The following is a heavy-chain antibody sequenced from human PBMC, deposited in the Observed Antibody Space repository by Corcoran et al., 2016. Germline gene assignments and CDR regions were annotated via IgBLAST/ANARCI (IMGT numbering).Heavy chain of an antibody. J-gene: IGHJ4*02. Sequence: QVQLVQSGAEVKKPGSSVKVSCKASGGSFSSYAISWVRQAPGQGLEWIGGIIPIFGATNYAQKFQGRVTITADESTSTAYMELNSLRSEDTAVYYCARARNTVTGIATLHYWGQGTLATVSS. CDR3: ARARNTVTGIATLHY. D-gene: IGHD4-4*01. CDR2: IIPIFGAT. V-gene: IGHV1-69*01. CDR1: GGSFSSYA.